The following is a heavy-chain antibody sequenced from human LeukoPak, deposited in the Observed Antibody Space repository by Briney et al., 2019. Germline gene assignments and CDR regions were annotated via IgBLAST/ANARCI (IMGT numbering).Heavy chain of an antibody. Sequence: GGSLRLSCAASGFTLRNYAMSWVRQAPGKGLEWVGRIKSKTDGGTTDYAAPVKGRFTISRDDSKNTLYLQMNSLRAEDTAVYYCARVVVAYFDYWGQGTLVTVSS. CDR3: ARVVVAYFDY. CDR1: GFTLRNYA. V-gene: IGHV3-15*01. CDR2: IKSKTDGGTT. D-gene: IGHD3-22*01. J-gene: IGHJ4*02.